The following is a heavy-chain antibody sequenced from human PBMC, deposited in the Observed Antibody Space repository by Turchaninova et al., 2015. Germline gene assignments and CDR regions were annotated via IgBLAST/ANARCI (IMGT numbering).Heavy chain of an antibody. Sequence: QVQLQQWGAGLLKPSETLSLTCAVYGGSFIGSYWSWIRKPTGKGLAWSGEISHSGRTNYNPSLKSRVTISGDTAKNQFSLKLSSVTAADTAVYYCARGLTYCSGSYYKKAYYYDMDVWGKGTTVTVSS. CDR1: GGSFIGSY. CDR2: ISHSGRT. D-gene: IGHD3-10*01. CDR3: ARGLTYCSGSYYKKAYYYDMDV. V-gene: IGHV4-34*01. J-gene: IGHJ6*03.